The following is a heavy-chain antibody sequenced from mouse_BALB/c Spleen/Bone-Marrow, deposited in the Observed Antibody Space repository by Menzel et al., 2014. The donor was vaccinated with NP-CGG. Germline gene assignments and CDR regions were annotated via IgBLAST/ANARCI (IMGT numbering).Heavy chain of an antibody. CDR2: INPGSGGN. J-gene: IGHJ4*01. V-gene: IGHV1-54*03. CDR3: ARSIYDGYSEAMDY. D-gene: IGHD2-3*01. CDR1: GYAFTNYL. Sequence: VKLVESGAELVRPGTSVKVSCKASGYAFTNYLIEWVKQRPGQGLEWIGVINPGSGGNNYNEKFKGKATLTADKSASTAYMQLSSLTSDDSAVYFCARSIYDGYSEAMDYWGQGTSVTVSS.